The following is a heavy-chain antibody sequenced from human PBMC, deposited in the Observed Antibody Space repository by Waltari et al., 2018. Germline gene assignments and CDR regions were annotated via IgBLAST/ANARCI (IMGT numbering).Heavy chain of an antibody. J-gene: IGHJ5*02. Sequence: QVQLVQSGAEVKKPGASVKVSCKASGYTFTGYYMHWVRQAPGQGLEWMGRINPNSGGTNDAQKFQGRVTMTRDTSISTAYMELSRLRSDDTAVYYCASQEYNDYGDYRYYGYFDPWGQGTLVTVSS. V-gene: IGHV1-2*06. D-gene: IGHD4-17*01. CDR3: ASQEYNDYGDYRYYGYFDP. CDR2: INPNSGGT. CDR1: GYTFTGYY.